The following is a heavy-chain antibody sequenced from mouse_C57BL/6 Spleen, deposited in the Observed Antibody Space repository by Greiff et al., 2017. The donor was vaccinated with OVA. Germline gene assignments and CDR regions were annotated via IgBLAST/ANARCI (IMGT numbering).Heavy chain of an antibody. CDR1: GFNIKNTY. V-gene: IGHV14-3*01. CDR3: ARSYYGYYVFDY. Sequence: EVMLVESVAELVRPGASVKLSCTASGFNIKNTYMHWVKQRPEPGLEWIGRIDPANGNTKYAPKFQGKATITADTSSNTAYLQLSSLTSEDTAIYYCARSYYGYYVFDYWGQGTTLTGSS. D-gene: IGHD2-3*01. CDR2: IDPANGNT. J-gene: IGHJ2*01.